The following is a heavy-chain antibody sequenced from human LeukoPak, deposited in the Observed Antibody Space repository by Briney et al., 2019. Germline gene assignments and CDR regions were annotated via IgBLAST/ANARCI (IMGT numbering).Heavy chain of an antibody. CDR3: ARDYFSRAALLGYFDL. Sequence: GGSLRLSCAASGFTFTIYSMIWVRQAPGKGLEWLSYISGGSNTIYYADSVKGRFTISRDNAKNSLYLQMNSLRAEDTAVYYCARDYFSRAALLGYFDLWGRGTLVTVSS. J-gene: IGHJ2*01. CDR2: ISGGSNTI. V-gene: IGHV3-48*01. D-gene: IGHD2-15*01. CDR1: GFTFTIYS.